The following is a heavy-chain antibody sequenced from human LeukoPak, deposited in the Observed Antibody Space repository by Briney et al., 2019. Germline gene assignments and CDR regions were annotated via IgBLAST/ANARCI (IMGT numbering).Heavy chain of an antibody. Sequence: GGSLRLSCAASGFTFSSHGMHWVRQAPGKGLEWVAVIWYDGSNKYYADSVKGRFTISRDNSKNTLYLQMNSLRAEDTAVYYCAKPRFKVGATLFDYWGQGTLVTVSS. D-gene: IGHD1-26*01. J-gene: IGHJ4*02. V-gene: IGHV3-33*06. CDR1: GFTFSSHG. CDR2: IWYDGSNK. CDR3: AKPRFKVGATLFDY.